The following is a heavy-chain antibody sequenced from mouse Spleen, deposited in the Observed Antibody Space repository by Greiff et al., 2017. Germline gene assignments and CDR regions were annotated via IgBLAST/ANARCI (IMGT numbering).Heavy chain of an antibody. V-gene: IGHV1-64*01. CDR2: IHPNSGST. CDR3: ARRRYDVGFAY. Sequence: QVQLKQPGAELVKPGASVKLSCKASGYTFTSYWMHWVKQRPGQGLEWIGMIHPNSGSTNYNEKFKSKATLTVDKSSSTAYMQLSSLTSEDSAVYYCARRRYDVGFAYWGQGTLVTVSA. J-gene: IGHJ3*01. CDR1: GYTFTSYW. D-gene: IGHD2-14*01.